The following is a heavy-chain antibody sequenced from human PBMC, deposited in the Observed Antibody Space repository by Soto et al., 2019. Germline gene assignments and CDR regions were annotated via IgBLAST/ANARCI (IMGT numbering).Heavy chain of an antibody. CDR1: GFTFSSYS. CDR3: AGEGGAAPYHVDY. J-gene: IGHJ4*02. D-gene: IGHD2-2*01. CDR2: ISSSSSYI. Sequence: EVQLVESGGGLVKPGGSLRLSCAASGFTFSSYSMNWVRQAPGKGLEWVSSISSSSSYIYYADSVKGRFTISRDNXKNSLYLQMNSLRAEDTAVYYCAGEGGAAPYHVDYWGQGTLVTVSS. V-gene: IGHV3-21*01.